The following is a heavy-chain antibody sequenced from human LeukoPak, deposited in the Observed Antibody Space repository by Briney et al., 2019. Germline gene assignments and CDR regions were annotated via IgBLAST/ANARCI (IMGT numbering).Heavy chain of an antibody. CDR2: IIPIFGTA. Sequence: SVKVSCKASGGTFSSYAISWVRQAPGQGLEWMGGIIPIFGTANYAQKFQGRVTITADKSTSTAYMELRSLRSDDTAVYYCARDAGILTGYWDYWGQGTLVTVSS. D-gene: IGHD3-9*01. CDR1: GGTFSSYA. CDR3: ARDAGILTGYWDY. V-gene: IGHV1-69*06. J-gene: IGHJ4*02.